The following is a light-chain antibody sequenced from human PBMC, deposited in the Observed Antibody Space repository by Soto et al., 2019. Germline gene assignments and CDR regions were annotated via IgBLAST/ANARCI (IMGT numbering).Light chain of an antibody. CDR2: DAS. Sequence: EIVLTQSPGTLSFSPGERATLSCRASQNIRSNYLAWYQQKPGQAPRLLISDASTRAAGIPDRLSGSGSGTDFTLTISRLEPEDFAVYYCQQYGGSPISFGQGTRLEIK. CDR3: QQYGGSPIS. J-gene: IGKJ5*01. CDR1: QNIRSNY. V-gene: IGKV3-20*01.